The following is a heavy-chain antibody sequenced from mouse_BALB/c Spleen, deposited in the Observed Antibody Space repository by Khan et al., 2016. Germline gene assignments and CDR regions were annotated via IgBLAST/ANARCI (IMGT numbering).Heavy chain of an antibody. CDR2: IRSKSNNYAT. J-gene: IGHJ1*01. CDR3: VLRYFDV. V-gene: IGHV10-1*02. Sequence: EVQLVESGGGLVRPKGSLKLSCAASGFTFNTYAMNWVRQAPGKGLEWVARIRSKSNNYATYYADSVKDRFTISRDDSQSMLYLQMNNLKTEDTAMYYCVLRYFDVWGAGTTVTVSS. D-gene: IGHD1-1*01. CDR1: GFTFNTYA.